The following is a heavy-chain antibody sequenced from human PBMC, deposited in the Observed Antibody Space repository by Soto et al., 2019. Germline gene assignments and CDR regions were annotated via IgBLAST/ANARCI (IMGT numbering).Heavy chain of an antibody. Sequence: PSETLSLTCSVSGDSIHRNDNYWGWIRQPPGKGLEWIGTIYYGGSTYYTPSLRSRVFISVDTSKNHFSLQLTSVTAADTAVYYCVSRYRPHYSDGRGYSFDYWGQGTLVTVSS. J-gene: IGHJ4*02. CDR3: VSRYRPHYSDGRGYSFDY. D-gene: IGHD3-22*01. CDR2: IYYGGST. V-gene: IGHV4-39*02. CDR1: GDSIHRNDNY.